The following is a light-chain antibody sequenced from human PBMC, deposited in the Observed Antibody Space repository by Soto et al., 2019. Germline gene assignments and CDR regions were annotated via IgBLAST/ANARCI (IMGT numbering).Light chain of an antibody. Sequence: DIVKTQSPATLSLSPRERSTLSCRASQSVSSYLGWYQQKPGQAPRLLIYGASTRATDIPARFSGSGSGTDFTLTISSLQTEDFAVYYCQQYNNWPYTFGQGTKLEIK. CDR2: GAS. CDR3: QQYNNWPYT. V-gene: IGKV3-15*01. CDR1: QSVSSY. J-gene: IGKJ2*01.